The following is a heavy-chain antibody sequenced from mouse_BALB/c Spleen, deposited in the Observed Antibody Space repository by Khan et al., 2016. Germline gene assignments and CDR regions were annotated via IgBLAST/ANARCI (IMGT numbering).Heavy chain of an antibody. J-gene: IGHJ4*01. V-gene: IGHV5-6-4*01. CDR1: GFTFSSYT. Sequence: EVELVESGGGLVKPGGSPKLSCAASGFTFSSYTMSWVRQTPEKRLEWVATISSGGSYTYYPDSVKGRFTISRDNAKNTLYLQMSSLKSEDTAMYYCTRYYRYDETMDYWGQGTSVTVSS. CDR3: TRYYRYDETMDY. D-gene: IGHD2-14*01. CDR2: ISSGGSYT.